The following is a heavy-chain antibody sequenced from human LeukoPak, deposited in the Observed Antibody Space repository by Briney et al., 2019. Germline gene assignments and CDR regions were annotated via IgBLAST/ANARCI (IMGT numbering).Heavy chain of an antibody. D-gene: IGHD2-21*02. CDR3: ARDDCGGDCYSVY. V-gene: IGHV1-2*02. J-gene: IGHJ4*02. CDR1: GYTFTVYY. CDR2: INPNSGGT. Sequence: GASVKVSCKASGYTFTVYYMHWVRQAPGQGLEWMGWINPNSGGTNYAQKFQGRVTMTRDTSISTAYMELSRRRSDDTAVYYCARDDCGGDCYSVYWGQGTLVTVSS.